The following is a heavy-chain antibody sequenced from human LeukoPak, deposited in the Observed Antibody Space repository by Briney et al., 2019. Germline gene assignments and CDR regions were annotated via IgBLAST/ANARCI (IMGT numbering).Heavy chain of an antibody. CDR2: ISGSGGST. V-gene: IGHV3-23*01. D-gene: IGHD4-23*01. CDR3: ARDLGYGGNSRYFQH. CDR1: GFTFSSYA. J-gene: IGHJ1*01. Sequence: GGSLRLSCAASGFTFSSYAMSWVRQAPGKGLEWVSVISGSGGSTSYADSVKGRFTISRDNSKNTLYLQMNSLRAEDTAVYYCARDLGYGGNSRYFQHWGQGTLVTVSS.